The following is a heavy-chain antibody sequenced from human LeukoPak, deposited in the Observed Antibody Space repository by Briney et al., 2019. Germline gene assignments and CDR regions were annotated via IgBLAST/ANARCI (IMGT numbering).Heavy chain of an antibody. CDR1: GYTFTNYG. CDR3: ARDLEPAPRCKSGGNCYPLY. J-gene: IGHJ4*02. CDR2: ISAYSGNT. Sequence: ASVKVSCKASGYTFTNYGITWVRQAPGQGLEYMGWISAYSGNTMFAQKLQGRVTLTTDTSTATAYMELRSLKSDDTAVYYRARDLEPAPRCKSGGNCYPLYWGQGTLITVSS. V-gene: IGHV1-18*01. D-gene: IGHD2-15*01.